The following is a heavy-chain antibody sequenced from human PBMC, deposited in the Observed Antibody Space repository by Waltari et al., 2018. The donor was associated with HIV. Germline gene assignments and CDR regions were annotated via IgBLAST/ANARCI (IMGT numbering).Heavy chain of an antibody. J-gene: IGHJ4*02. CDR1: GFTFGGYT. V-gene: IGHV3-21*01. Sequence: EVQLVESGGGLVKPGGSLRLSCEASGFTFGGYTMNWVRQAPGKGLGWVSSISSSSSDIYYAVSVKGRFTISRDNAKNSLFLQMSSLRAEDMAVYYCARASRGVAVAGFDYWGQGILVTVSS. CDR2: ISSSSSDI. CDR3: ARASRGVAVAGFDY. D-gene: IGHD6-19*01.